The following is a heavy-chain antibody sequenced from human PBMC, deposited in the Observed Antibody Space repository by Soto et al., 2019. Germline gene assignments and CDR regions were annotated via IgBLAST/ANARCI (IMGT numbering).Heavy chain of an antibody. D-gene: IGHD1-1*01. J-gene: IGHJ5*02. Sequence: QVQLVQSGAEVKKPGASVKVSCKAPRYIFTAYFMHWVRQAPGQGLEWMGWINPNNGATHYGLSFQGRVTITRDTSTSTAYMELSSQRSDDTAVYYCASHDPVARFHPWVHGTLVIVSS. CDR2: INPNNGAT. CDR3: ASHDPVARFHP. CDR1: RYIFTAYF. V-gene: IGHV1-2*02.